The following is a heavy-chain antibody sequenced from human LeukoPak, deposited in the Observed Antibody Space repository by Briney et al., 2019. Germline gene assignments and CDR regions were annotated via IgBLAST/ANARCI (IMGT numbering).Heavy chain of an antibody. CDR1: GFNFSVYW. J-gene: IGHJ3*02. CDR2: IKQDGSEK. Sequence: GGSLRLSCGASGFNFSVYWMSWVRQAPGKGLEWVANIKQDGSEKYYVDSVKGRFTISRDNAMNSLDLQMHSLRAEDTAVYSCAREPHFWSGPSDAFDIWGQGTMVTVSS. D-gene: IGHD3-3*02. V-gene: IGHV3-7*01. CDR3: AREPHFWSGPSDAFDI.